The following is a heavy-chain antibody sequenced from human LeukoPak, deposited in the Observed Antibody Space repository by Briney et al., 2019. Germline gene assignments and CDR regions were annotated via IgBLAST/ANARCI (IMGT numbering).Heavy chain of an antibody. J-gene: IGHJ6*03. V-gene: IGHV7-4-1*02. Sequence: ASVKVSCKASGYTFTSYAMNWVRQAPGQGLEWMGWINTNTGNPTYAQGFTGRFVFSLDTSVSTAYLQISSLKAEDTAVYYCARVVIGLSYYYYYMDVWGKGTTVTVSS. CDR1: GYTFTSYA. CDR3: ARVVIGLSYYYYYMDV. CDR2: INTNTGNP. D-gene: IGHD3-16*02.